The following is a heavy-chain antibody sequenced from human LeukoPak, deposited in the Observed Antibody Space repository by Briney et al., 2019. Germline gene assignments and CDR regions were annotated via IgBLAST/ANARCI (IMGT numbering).Heavy chain of an antibody. Sequence: SETLSLTCTVSGGSISNSSYYWGWIRQPPGKGLEWIGSIYYSGSTYYNPSLKSRVTISVDTSKNQFSLKLSSVTAADTAVYYCARHLTGSIFGVVTPGFDYWGQGTLVTVSS. CDR3: ARHLTGSIFGVVTPGFDY. J-gene: IGHJ4*02. CDR1: GGSISNSSYY. V-gene: IGHV4-39*01. CDR2: IYYSGST. D-gene: IGHD3-3*01.